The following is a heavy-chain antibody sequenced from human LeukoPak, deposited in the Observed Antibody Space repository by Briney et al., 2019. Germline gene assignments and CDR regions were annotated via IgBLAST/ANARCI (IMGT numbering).Heavy chain of an antibody. Sequence: ASETLSLTCTVSGDSISSYYWSWIRQPPGKGLECIGYIYTSGGTNYIPSLKGRVTISIDTSKNQFSLKLSSVTAADSAVYYCARLTRLSTSPDRYYLDYWGQGTLVTVSS. V-gene: IGHV4-4*09. CDR2: IYTSGGT. CDR3: ARLTRLSTSPDRYYLDY. J-gene: IGHJ4*02. CDR1: GDSISSYY. D-gene: IGHD6-6*01.